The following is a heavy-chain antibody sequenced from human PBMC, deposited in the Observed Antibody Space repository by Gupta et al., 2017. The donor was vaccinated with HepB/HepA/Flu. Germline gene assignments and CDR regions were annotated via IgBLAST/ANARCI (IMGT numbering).Heavy chain of an antibody. CDR3: ARANIAAAGYFDY. D-gene: IGHD6-13*01. J-gene: IGHJ4*02. Sequence: EVQLVESGGGLVKPGGSLRLSCAASGFTFSSYSMNWVRQAPGKGLEWVSSISSSSSYIYYADSVKGRFTISRDNAKNSLYLQMNSLRAEDTAVYYCARANIAAAGYFDYWGQGTLVTVSS. V-gene: IGHV3-21*01. CDR2: ISSSSSYI. CDR1: GFTFSSYS.